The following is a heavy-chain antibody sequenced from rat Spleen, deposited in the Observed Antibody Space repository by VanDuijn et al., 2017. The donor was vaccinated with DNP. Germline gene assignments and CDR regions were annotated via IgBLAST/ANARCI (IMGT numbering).Heavy chain of an antibody. V-gene: IGHV5-22*01. CDR2: ISYEGSST. CDR3: ARHGTTEGIAYFDY. CDR1: GLTFSHYG. Sequence: EVQLVESGGGLVQPGRSMKLSCAASGLTFSHYGMYWIRQAPTKGLEWVASISYEGSSTYYGDSVKGRFTISRDNAKNTLYLQMNSLRSEDTATYYCARHGTTEGIAYFDYWGQGVMVTVSS. J-gene: IGHJ2*01. D-gene: IGHD1-11*01.